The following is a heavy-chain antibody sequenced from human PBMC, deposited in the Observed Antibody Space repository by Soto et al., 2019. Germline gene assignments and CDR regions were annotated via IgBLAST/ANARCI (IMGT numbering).Heavy chain of an antibody. CDR3: ARSGVGYCSGGSCYSYYYYYGMDV. Sequence: SETLSLTCAVYGGSFSGYYWSWIRQPPGKGLEWIGGINHSGSTNYNPSLKSRVTISVDTSKNQFSLKLSSVTAADTAVYYCARSGVGYCSGGSCYSYYYYYGMDVWGQGTTVTVSS. D-gene: IGHD2-15*01. CDR2: INHSGST. V-gene: IGHV4-34*01. CDR1: GGSFSGYY. J-gene: IGHJ6*02.